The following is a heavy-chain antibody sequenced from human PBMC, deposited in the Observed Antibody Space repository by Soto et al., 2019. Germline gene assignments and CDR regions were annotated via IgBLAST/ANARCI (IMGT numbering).Heavy chain of an antibody. V-gene: IGHV1-58*01. CDR1: GFPFTSSA. Sequence: SVKVSCKASGFPFTSSALQWVRQARGQRLEWIGWIVVGSGNTNYAQKFQERVTITRDMSTSTAYMELSSLRSEDTAVYYCADDTCSGGSCYLDYWGQGTLVTVSS. J-gene: IGHJ4*02. D-gene: IGHD2-15*01. CDR3: ADDTCSGGSCYLDY. CDR2: IVVGSGNT.